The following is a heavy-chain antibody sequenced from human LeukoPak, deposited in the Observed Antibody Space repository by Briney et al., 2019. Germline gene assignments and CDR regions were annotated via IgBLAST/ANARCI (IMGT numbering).Heavy chain of an antibody. CDR1: GFTFDDYA. CDR3: AKGRVIVATIPAFDI. J-gene: IGHJ3*02. V-gene: IGHV3-9*01. Sequence: GGSLRLSCAASGFTFDDYAMHWVRQAPGKGLEWVSGISWNSGSIGYADSVKGRFTISRDNAKNSLYLQMNSLRAEDTALYYCAKGRVIVATIPAFDIWGQGTMVTVSS. D-gene: IGHD5-12*01. CDR2: ISWNSGSI.